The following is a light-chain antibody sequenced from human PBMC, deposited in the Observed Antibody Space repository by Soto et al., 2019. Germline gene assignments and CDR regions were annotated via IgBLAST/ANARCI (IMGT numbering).Light chain of an antibody. CDR3: QQYNTYSPRNP. CDR2: DAS. V-gene: IGKV1-5*01. Sequence: DIQMTQSPSSLSASVGDRVTITCRASQSISSYLNWYQQKPGKAPKLLIYDASSLESGVPSRFSGSGSATEFTLTISSLQPDDFATYYCQQYNTYSPRNPFGQGTKVDI. CDR1: QSISSY. J-gene: IGKJ1*01.